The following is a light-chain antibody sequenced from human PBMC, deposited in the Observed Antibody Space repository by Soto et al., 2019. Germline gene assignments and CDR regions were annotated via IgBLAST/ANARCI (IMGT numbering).Light chain of an antibody. Sequence: DIQMTQSPSTLSAFVGDRVTITCRASQSISSWLAWYQQKPGKAPKLLIYKASILESGVPSRFSGSGSGTEFTLTISRLQPDDFATYYCQQYNRYSSWTFGQGTKVEIK. CDR2: KAS. J-gene: IGKJ1*01. CDR1: QSISSW. CDR3: QQYNRYSSWT. V-gene: IGKV1-5*03.